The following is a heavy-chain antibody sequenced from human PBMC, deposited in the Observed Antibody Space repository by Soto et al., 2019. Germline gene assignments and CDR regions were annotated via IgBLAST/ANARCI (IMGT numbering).Heavy chain of an antibody. J-gene: IGHJ1*01. V-gene: IGHV3-30*03. Sequence: QVQLVESGGGVVQPETSLRLSCAASGFTFSSDGMHWVRQAPGKGLEWVAVISSDGTNKYYADSVKGRFTISRDNSKNTLYLQMNSLRAEDTAVYYCASRVPHGTYGAPYFQHWGQGTLVTVS. CDR3: ASRVPHGTYGAPYFQH. CDR2: ISSDGTNK. D-gene: IGHD1-26*01. CDR1: GFTFSSDG.